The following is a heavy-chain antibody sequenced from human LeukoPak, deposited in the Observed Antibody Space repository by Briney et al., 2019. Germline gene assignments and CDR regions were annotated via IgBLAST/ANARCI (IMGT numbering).Heavy chain of an antibody. CDR3: ARHPIYSGSYSYAFDI. Sequence: SETLSLTCTVSGGSISSSSYYWGWIRQPPGKGLEWIGSIYYSGSTYYNPPLKSRVTISVDTPKNQFSLKLSSVTAADTALYYCARHPIYSGSYSYAFDIWGQGTMVTVSS. J-gene: IGHJ3*02. V-gene: IGHV4-39*01. CDR1: GGSISSSSYY. CDR2: IYYSGST. D-gene: IGHD1-26*01.